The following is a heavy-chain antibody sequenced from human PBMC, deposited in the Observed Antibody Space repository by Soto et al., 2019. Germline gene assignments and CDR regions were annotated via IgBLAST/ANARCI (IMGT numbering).Heavy chain of an antibody. CDR1: GFTFSNAW. CDR2: IKSKTDGGTT. CDR3: TTKGGATYYYDSSGSSIDY. D-gene: IGHD3-22*01. Sequence: VQLVESGGGLVQPGGSLRLSCAASGFTFSNAWMNWVRQAPGKGLEWVGRIKSKTDGGTTDYAAPVKGRFTISRDDSKNTLYLQMNSLKTEDTAVYYCTTKGGATYYYDSSGSSIDYWGQGTLVTVSS. V-gene: IGHV3-15*07. J-gene: IGHJ4*02.